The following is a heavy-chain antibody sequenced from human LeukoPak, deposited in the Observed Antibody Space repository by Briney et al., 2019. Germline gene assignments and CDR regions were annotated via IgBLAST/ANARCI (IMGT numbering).Heavy chain of an antibody. CDR3: ARDPSPRTSYYYYYMDV. V-gene: IGHV3-21*01. CDR1: GFTFSTYS. D-gene: IGHD2-2*01. J-gene: IGHJ6*03. Sequence: GGSLRLSCAASGFTFSTYSMNWVREAPGKGLEWVSSISSFSGYIYYADSVKGRFTISRDNAKNSLHLQMNSLRVEDTAVYYCARDPSPRTSYYYYYMDVWGKGTTVTVSS. CDR2: ISSFSGYI.